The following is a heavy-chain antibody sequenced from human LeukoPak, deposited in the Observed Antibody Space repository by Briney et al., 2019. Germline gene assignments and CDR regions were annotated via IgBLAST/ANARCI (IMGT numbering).Heavy chain of an antibody. J-gene: IGHJ5*02. V-gene: IGHV3-7*03. Sequence: GGSLRLSCAASGFTFSSYWMSWVRQAPGKGLEWVANIKQDGSEKYYVDSVKGRFTISRDNAKNSPYLQMNSLRAEDTAVYYCARDRMISGWYNWFDPWGQGTLVTVSS. CDR3: ARDRMISGWYNWFDP. D-gene: IGHD6-19*01. CDR1: GFTFSSYW. CDR2: IKQDGSEK.